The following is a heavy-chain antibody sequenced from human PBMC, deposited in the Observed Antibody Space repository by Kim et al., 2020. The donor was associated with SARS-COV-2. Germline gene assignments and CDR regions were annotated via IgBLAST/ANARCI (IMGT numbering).Heavy chain of an antibody. V-gene: IGHV3-21*01. J-gene: IGHJ4*02. D-gene: IGHD3-16*02. CDR1: GFTFSSYS. Sequence: GGSLRLSCAASGFTFSSYSMNWVRQAPGKGLEWVSSISSSSSYIYHADSVKGRFTISRDNAKNSLYLQMNSLRAEDTAVYYCARDSPAFTFGGVIVKDYWGQGTLVTVSS. CDR3: ARDSPAFTFGGVIVKDY. CDR2: ISSSSSYI.